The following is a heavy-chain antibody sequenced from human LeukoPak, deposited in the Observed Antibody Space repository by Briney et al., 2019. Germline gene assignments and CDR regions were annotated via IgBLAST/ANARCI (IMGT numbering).Heavy chain of an antibody. Sequence: GASVTVSFKASGYTFTSYYMHWVRQAPGQGLEWMGIINPSGGSTSYAQKFQGRVTMTRDTSTSTVYMELSSLRSEDTAVYYCARDGSVSAFDIWGQGTMVTVSS. D-gene: IGHD1-26*01. CDR2: INPSGGST. CDR1: GYTFTSYY. V-gene: IGHV1-46*01. J-gene: IGHJ3*02. CDR3: ARDGSVSAFDI.